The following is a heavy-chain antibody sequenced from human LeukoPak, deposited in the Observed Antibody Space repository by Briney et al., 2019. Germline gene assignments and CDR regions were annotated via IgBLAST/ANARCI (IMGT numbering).Heavy chain of an antibody. D-gene: IGHD2-2*01. CDR3: ARQAAANSIDY. CDR2: INHSGST. V-gene: IGHV4-34*01. Sequence: SETLSLTCAVYGGSFSGYYWSWIRQPPGKGLEWIGEINHSGSTNYNPSLKSRVTISVDTSKNQFSLKLSSGTAAGTAVYYCARQAAANSIDYWGQGTLVTVSS. CDR1: GGSFSGYY. J-gene: IGHJ4*02.